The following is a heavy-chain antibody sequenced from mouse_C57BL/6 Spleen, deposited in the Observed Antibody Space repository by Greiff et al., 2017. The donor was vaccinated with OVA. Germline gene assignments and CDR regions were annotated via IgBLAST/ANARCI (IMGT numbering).Heavy chain of an antibody. CDR3: ARNYGDYDGGYFDY. V-gene: IGHV2-2*01. CDR1: GFSLTSYG. CDR2: IWSGGST. D-gene: IGHD2-4*01. J-gene: IGHJ2*01. Sequence: VQLQQSGPGLVQPSQSLSISCTVSGFSLTSYGVHWVRQSPGKGLEWLGVIWSGGSTDYNAAFIYRLSISKDNSNSQVFFKMNSLQADDTAIYYCARNYGDYDGGYFDYWGQGTTLTVSS.